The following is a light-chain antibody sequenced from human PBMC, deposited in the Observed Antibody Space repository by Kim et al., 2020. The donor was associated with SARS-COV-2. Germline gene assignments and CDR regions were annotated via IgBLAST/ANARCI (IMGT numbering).Light chain of an antibody. CDR2: YDR. V-gene: IGLV3-21*04. CDR3: QVWDSSNDHYV. CDR1: NIGKKN. Sequence: APGKTARITCGGDNIGKKNGHWDQKKPGQAPVLVIYYDRDRPSGIPERFSGSNSGNTATLTISRVEAGDEADYYCQVWDSSNDHYVFGTGTKVTVL. J-gene: IGLJ1*01.